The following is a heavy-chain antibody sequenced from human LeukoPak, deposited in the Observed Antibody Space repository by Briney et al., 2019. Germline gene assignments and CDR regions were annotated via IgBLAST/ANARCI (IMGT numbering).Heavy chain of an antibody. Sequence: SETLSLTCTVSGGSISSGDYYWSWIRQPPGKGLEWIGYIYYSGSTNYNPSLKSRVTISADTSKNQFSLKMKSVTAADTAIYYCARVQGTVAIDYWGQGTLVTVSS. CDR1: GGSISSGDYY. CDR2: IYYSGST. CDR3: ARVQGTVAIDY. J-gene: IGHJ4*02. V-gene: IGHV4-61*08. D-gene: IGHD5-12*01.